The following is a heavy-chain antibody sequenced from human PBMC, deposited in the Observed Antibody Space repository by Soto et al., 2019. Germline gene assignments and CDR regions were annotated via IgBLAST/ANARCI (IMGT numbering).Heavy chain of an antibody. CDR3: AREGKPRGGNYYYGMDV. J-gene: IGHJ6*02. Sequence: GGSLRLSCAASGFTFSSYGMHWVRQAPGKGLEWVAVIWYDGGNKYYADSVKGRFTISRDNSKNTLYLQMNSLRAEDTAVYYCAREGKPRGGNYYYGMDVWGQGTTVTVSS. D-gene: IGHD2-15*01. CDR2: IWYDGGNK. CDR1: GFTFSSYG. V-gene: IGHV3-33*01.